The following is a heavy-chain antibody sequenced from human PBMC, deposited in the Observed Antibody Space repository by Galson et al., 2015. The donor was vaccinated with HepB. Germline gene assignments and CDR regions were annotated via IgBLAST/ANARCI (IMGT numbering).Heavy chain of an antibody. CDR2: ISYDGSNK. V-gene: IGHV3-30-3*01. J-gene: IGHJ4*02. CDR1: GFSFSSYA. D-gene: IGHD3-22*01. Sequence: SLRLSCAASGFSFSSYAMHWVRQAPGKGLEWVAVISYDGSNKYYADSVKGRFTISRDNSKNTLYLQMNSLRAEDTAVYYCARDGPYYYDSSGIFDYWGQGTLVTVSS. CDR3: ARDGPYYYDSSGIFDY.